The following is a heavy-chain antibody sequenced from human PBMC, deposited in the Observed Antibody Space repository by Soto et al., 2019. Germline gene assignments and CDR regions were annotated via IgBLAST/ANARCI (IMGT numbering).Heavy chain of an antibody. Sequence: QLQLQESGPGLVKPSETLSLTCTVSGGSISSSSYYWGWIRQPPGKGLEWIGSIYYSGSTYYNPSLKSRVTISVDTSKNQFSLKLSSVTAADTAVYYCARLPRSIDTQSHNWGQGTLVTVSS. J-gene: IGHJ4*02. D-gene: IGHD6-6*01. CDR3: ARLPRSIDTQSHN. CDR2: IYYSGST. CDR1: GGSISSSSYY. V-gene: IGHV4-39*01.